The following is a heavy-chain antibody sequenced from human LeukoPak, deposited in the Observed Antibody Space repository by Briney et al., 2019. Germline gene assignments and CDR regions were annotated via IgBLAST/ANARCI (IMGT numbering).Heavy chain of an antibody. Sequence: PSETLSLTCAVFGGSFSGYYWSWIRQPPGKGLEWIGEINHSGSTNYNPSLKSRVTISVDTSKNQFSLKLSSVTAADTAVYYCASSGDIVVVPAATLDYWGQGTLVTVSS. J-gene: IGHJ4*02. D-gene: IGHD2-2*01. CDR2: INHSGST. CDR1: GGSFSGYY. CDR3: ASSGDIVVVPAATLDY. V-gene: IGHV4-34*01.